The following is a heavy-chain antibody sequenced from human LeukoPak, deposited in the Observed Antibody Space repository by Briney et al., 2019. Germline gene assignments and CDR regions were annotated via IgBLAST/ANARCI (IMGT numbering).Heavy chain of an antibody. V-gene: IGHV4-31*03. Sequence: PSETLSLTCTVSGGSVSSASNYWSWIRQHPGKGLEWIGYIYYSGSTYYNPSLKSRVTISVDTSKSQFSLKLSSVTTADTAVYYCARGDCSSTTCPFDYWGQGTLVTVSS. CDR3: ARGDCSSTTCPFDY. CDR2: IYYSGST. D-gene: IGHD2-2*01. CDR1: GGSVSSASNY. J-gene: IGHJ4*02.